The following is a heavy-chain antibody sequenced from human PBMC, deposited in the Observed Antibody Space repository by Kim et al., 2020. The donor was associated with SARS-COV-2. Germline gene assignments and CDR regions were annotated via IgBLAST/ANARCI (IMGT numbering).Heavy chain of an antibody. D-gene: IGHD4-17*01. CDR2: ISYDGSNK. J-gene: IGHJ4*01. V-gene: IGHV3-30*18. Sequence: GGSLRLSCAASGFTFSSYGMHWVRQAPGKGLEWVAVISYDGSNKYYADSVKGRFTISRDNSKNTLYLQMNSLRAEDTAVYYCAKDEDYGEPLYYFDYWG. CDR1: GFTFSSYG. CDR3: AKDEDYGEPLYYFDY.